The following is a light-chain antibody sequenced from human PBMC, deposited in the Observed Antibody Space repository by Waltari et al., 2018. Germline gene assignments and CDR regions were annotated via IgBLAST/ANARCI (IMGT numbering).Light chain of an antibody. CDR2: DNN. CDR1: SSNTGTNY. CDR3: ATWDRSLSAVV. J-gene: IGLJ2*01. V-gene: IGLV1-51*01. Sequence: QSVLTQPPSVSAAPGQKVTIPFSGRSSNTGTNYVSWYQLRPGTAPKLLIYDNNKRPAGIPDRFSGSKSGTSATLGITGLQTGDEADYYCATWDRSLSAVVFGGGTKLTVL.